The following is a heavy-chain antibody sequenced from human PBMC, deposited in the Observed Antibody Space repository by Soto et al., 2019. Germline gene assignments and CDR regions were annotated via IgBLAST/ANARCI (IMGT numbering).Heavy chain of an antibody. Sequence: GGSLRLSCPASGFTFSSYWMHWVRQAPGKGLVWVSRINGDGSTTSYADSVKGRFIISRDNAKNMLYLQMNSLRAEDTAIYYCARVYSSLSSYDYWGQGTLVTVSS. CDR2: INGDGSTT. J-gene: IGHJ4*02. CDR1: GFTFSSYW. CDR3: ARVYSSLSSYDY. V-gene: IGHV3-74*01. D-gene: IGHD5-18*01.